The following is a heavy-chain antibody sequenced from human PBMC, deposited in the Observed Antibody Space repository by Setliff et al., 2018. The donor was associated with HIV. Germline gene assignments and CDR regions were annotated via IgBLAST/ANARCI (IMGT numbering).Heavy chain of an antibody. CDR1: RSTFNGHT. Sequence: SVKVSCKASRSTFNGHTINWVRQAPGQGLDWMGRIIPILGVANYAQRFQGKVTITADKSTSTAYMELSSLRSEDTAVYYCASAGAWQRNALDIWGQGTMVTVSS. V-gene: IGHV1-69*02. CDR3: ASAGAWQRNALDI. CDR2: IIPILGVA. D-gene: IGHD5-12*01. J-gene: IGHJ3*02.